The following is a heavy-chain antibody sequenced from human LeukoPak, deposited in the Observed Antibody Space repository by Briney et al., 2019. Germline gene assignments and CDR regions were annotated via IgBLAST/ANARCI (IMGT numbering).Heavy chain of an antibody. CDR2: ISAYNGNT. Sequence: GASVKVSCKASGYTFTSYGISWVRQAPGQGLEWMGWISAYNGNTNYAQKLQGRVTMTTDTSTSTAYLELRSLRSDDTAVYYCARADPYGSGSYYRTILGDYWGQGTLVTVSS. CDR1: GYTFTSYG. V-gene: IGHV1-18*01. D-gene: IGHD3-10*01. J-gene: IGHJ4*02. CDR3: ARADPYGSGSYYRTILGDY.